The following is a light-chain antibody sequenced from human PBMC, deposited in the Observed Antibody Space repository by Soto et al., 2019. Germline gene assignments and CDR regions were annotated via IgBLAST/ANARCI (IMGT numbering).Light chain of an antibody. CDR3: QHYNNGHRT. CDR1: QSVSRN. Sequence: EIVMTQSPATLSVSPGERATLSCRASQSVSRNLAWYQQKPGQAPRLLIYGASTRATGIPARFSGSGSGTEFTLTISSLQSEDSAVYYCQHYNNGHRTFGQGTKVDIK. V-gene: IGKV3-15*01. CDR2: GAS. J-gene: IGKJ1*01.